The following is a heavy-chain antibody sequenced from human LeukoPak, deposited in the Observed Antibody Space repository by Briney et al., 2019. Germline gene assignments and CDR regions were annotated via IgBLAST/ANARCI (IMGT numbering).Heavy chain of an antibody. V-gene: IGHV3-30*18. J-gene: IGHJ4*02. Sequence: GKSLRLSCVAAGSTFSTYGMHWVRQAPGKGLEWEGVISYDGRNEHYSDSVKGRFTISRDNSKNTLYLQMNSLRAEDSAVYYCVNSLDGTGWWDFDCWGQGTLVTVSS. CDR1: GSTFSTYG. CDR3: VNSLDGTGWWDFDC. CDR2: ISYDGRNE. D-gene: IGHD6-19*01.